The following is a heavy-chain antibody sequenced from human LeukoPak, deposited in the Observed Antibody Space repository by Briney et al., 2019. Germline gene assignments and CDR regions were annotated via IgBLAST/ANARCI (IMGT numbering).Heavy chain of an antibody. J-gene: IGHJ4*02. CDR2: ISSSSSYI. D-gene: IGHD3-22*01. CDR1: GFTFSSYS. V-gene: IGHV3-21*01. CDR3: ARDFSGYYYDSSGFS. Sequence: GGSLRLSCAASGFTFSSYSMNWVRQAPGKGLEWVSSISSSSSYIYYADSVKGRFTISRDNAKNSLYLQMNSLRAEDTAVYYCARDFSGYYYDSSGFSWGQGTLVTVSS.